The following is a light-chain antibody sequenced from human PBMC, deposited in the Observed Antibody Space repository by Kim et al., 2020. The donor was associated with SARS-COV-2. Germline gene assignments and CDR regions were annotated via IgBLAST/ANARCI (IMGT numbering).Light chain of an antibody. Sequence: VSPGERATLSCRASQSVSSNLAWYQQKPGQAPKLLIKGASTRATGIAARFSGSGSGTEFTLTISSLQSEDFAFYYCQQYNQLPLTFGGGTKVDIK. CDR2: GAS. CDR3: QQYNQLPLT. J-gene: IGKJ4*01. CDR1: QSVSSN. V-gene: IGKV3-15*01.